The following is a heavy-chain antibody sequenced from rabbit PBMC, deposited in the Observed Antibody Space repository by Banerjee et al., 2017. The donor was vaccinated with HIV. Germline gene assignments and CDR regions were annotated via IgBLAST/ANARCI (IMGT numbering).Heavy chain of an antibody. CDR2: INTSSGNT. D-gene: IGHD6-1*01. V-gene: IGHV1S45*01. J-gene: IGHJ4*01. CDR3: GRDRDGDAGYGSLAL. CDR1: GFSFSNKYV. Sequence: QEQLVESGGDLVKPEGSLTLTCTASGFSFSNKYVMCWVRQAPGKGLEWIACINTSSGNTVYASWAKGRFTISKTSSTTVTLQMTSLTVADTATYFCGRDRDGDAGYGSLALWGPGTLVTVS.